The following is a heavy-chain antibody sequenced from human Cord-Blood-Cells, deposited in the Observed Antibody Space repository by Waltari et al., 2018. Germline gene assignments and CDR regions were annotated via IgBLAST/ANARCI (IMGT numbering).Heavy chain of an antibody. D-gene: IGHD6-6*01. Sequence: EVQLVESGGGLVPPGGSLKLSCAASGFTFRGSAMHWVRQASGKGLEWVGRIRSKANSYATAYAASVKGRFTISRDDSKNTAYLQMNSLKTEDTAVYYCTGSSSWYFDLWGRGTLVTVSS. CDR1: GFTFRGSA. CDR2: IRSKANSYAT. J-gene: IGHJ2*01. V-gene: IGHV3-73*02. CDR3: TGSSSWYFDL.